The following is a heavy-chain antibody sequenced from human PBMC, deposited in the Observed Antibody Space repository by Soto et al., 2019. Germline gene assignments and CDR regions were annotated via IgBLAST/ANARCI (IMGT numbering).Heavy chain of an antibody. D-gene: IGHD3-3*01. J-gene: IGHJ4*02. CDR1: GLTFSTYA. CDR3: ANDRPEYDGSGGVYSRAGGDY. CDR2: ISGNGANT. Sequence: EVQLLGSGGGLVQPGGSLRLSCAASGLTFSTYAMSWVRQAPGKGLEWVASISGNGANTYYTDSVKGRFSISRDNSKNILLLQMNSLSAEGTALYYCANDRPEYDGSGGVYSRAGGDYWGQGTLVTVSS. V-gene: IGHV3-23*01.